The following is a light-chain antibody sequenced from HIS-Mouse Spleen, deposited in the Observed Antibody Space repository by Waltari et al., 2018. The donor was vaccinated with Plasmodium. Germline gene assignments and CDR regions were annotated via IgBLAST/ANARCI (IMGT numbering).Light chain of an antibody. CDR1: SRDVGTYHL. CDR3: CSYAGSSTWV. V-gene: IGLV2-23*01. CDR2: EGS. Sequence: QSALTQPASVSGSPGQSLTIPCTGPSRDVGTYHLVSWYQQHPGQAPKLMIYEGSKRPSGVSNRFSGSKSGNTASLTISGLQAEDEADYYCCSYAGSSTWVFGGGTKLTVL. J-gene: IGLJ3*02.